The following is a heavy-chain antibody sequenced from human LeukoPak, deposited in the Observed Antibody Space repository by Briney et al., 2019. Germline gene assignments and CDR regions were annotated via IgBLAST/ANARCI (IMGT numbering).Heavy chain of an antibody. CDR2: IKSKTDGGTT. D-gene: IGHD3-10*01. J-gene: IGHJ4*02. V-gene: IGHV3-15*01. Sequence: GGSLRLSCAASGFTFSNAWMSWVRQGPGKGLEWVGRIKSKTDGGTTDYAAPVKGRFTISRDDSKNTLHLQMNSLKTEDTAVYYCTTQRSRITMVRGVIRSDHWGQGTLVTVSS. CDR3: TTQRSRITMVRGVIRSDH. CDR1: GFTFSNAW.